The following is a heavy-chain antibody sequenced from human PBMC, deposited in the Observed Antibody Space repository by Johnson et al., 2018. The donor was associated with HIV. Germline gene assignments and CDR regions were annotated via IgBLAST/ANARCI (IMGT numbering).Heavy chain of an antibody. D-gene: IGHD1-26*01. J-gene: IGHJ3*01. CDR1: GFTFDDHG. CDR2: INWNGGST. Sequence: VQLVESGGGVVRPGGSLRLSCAASGFTFDDHGMSWVRQAPGKGLEWVSGINWNGGSTGYADSVKGRFTISRDNAKNSLDLQMNSLRPEDTAVYYCTRGSFTDDAFDVWGLGTMVTVSS. CDR3: TRGSFTDDAFDV. V-gene: IGHV3-20*04.